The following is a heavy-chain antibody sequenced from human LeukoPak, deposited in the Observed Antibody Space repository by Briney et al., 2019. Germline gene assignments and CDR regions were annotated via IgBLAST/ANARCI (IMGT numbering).Heavy chain of an antibody. CDR2: IYYSGST. CDR1: GGSISSSSYY. Sequence: SETLSLTCTVSGGSISSSSYYWGWIRQPLGKGLEWIGSIYYSGSTYYNPSLKSRVTISVDTSKNQFSLKLSSVTAADTAVYYCAGQYTVYDPFDQWGQGTLVTVSS. D-gene: IGHD5/OR15-5a*01. CDR3: AGQYTVYDPFDQ. J-gene: IGHJ4*02. V-gene: IGHV4-39*01.